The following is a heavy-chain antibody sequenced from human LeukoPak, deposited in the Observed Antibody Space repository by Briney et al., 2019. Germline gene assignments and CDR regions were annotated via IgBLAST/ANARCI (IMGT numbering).Heavy chain of an antibody. D-gene: IGHD3-10*01. CDR2: IYTSGST. CDR1: GGSISNYY. Sequence: SETLSLTCTVSGGSISNYYWSWIRQPPGKGLEWIGRIYTSGSTNYNPSLKSRVTMSVDASKNQFSLKLSSVTAADTAVYYCAKGRGLIIPLDYWGQGTLVTVSS. CDR3: AKGRGLIIPLDY. J-gene: IGHJ4*02. V-gene: IGHV4-4*07.